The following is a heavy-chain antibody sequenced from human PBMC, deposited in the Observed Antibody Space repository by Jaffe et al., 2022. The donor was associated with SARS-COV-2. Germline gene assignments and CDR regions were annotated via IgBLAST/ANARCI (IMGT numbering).Heavy chain of an antibody. J-gene: IGHJ5*02. D-gene: IGHD3-10*01. CDR2: ISGSGGST. Sequence: EVQLLESGGGLVQPGGSLRLSCAASGFTFSSYAMSWVRQAPGKGLEWVSAISGSGGSTYYADSVKGRFTISRDNSKNTLYLQMNSLRAEDTAVYYCAKDPLWGVIITEGNWFDPWGQGTLVTVSS. CDR1: GFTFSSYA. CDR3: AKDPLWGVIITEGNWFDP. V-gene: IGHV3-23*01.